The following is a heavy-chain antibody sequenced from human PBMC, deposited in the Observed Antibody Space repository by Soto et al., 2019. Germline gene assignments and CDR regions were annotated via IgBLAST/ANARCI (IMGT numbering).Heavy chain of an antibody. V-gene: IGHV4-30-4*01. CDR2: IYVGGSS. D-gene: IGHD6-6*01. J-gene: IGHJ5*02. CDR1: GGSLSSPDYY. Sequence: SETLSLTCTVSGGSLSSPDYYWSWIRQPPGKGLEWIGYIYVGGSSYYNPSLKSRMTISLDTSKSQVSLKLRSVTAADSAVYFCARSPYSSSSLLWFHPWGQGAPVTVSS. CDR3: ARSPYSSSSLLWFHP.